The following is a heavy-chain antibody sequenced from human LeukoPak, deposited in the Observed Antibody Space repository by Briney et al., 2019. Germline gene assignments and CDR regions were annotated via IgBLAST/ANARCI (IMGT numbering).Heavy chain of an antibody. Sequence: GSSVKVSCKASGGTFSSYAISWVRQAPGQGLEWMGGIIPIFGTANYAQKFQGRATITADESTSTAYMELSSLRSEDTAVYYCARGPSIAARAFDYWGQGTLVTVSS. CDR1: GGTFSSYA. V-gene: IGHV1-69*01. CDR3: ARGPSIAARAFDY. CDR2: IIPIFGTA. J-gene: IGHJ4*02. D-gene: IGHD6-6*01.